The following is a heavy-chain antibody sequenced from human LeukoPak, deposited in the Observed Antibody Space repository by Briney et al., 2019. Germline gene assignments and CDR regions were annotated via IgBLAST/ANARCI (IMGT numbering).Heavy chain of an antibody. J-gene: IGHJ4*02. CDR3: ARVRATGAHDC. CDR1: GGSISGYY. D-gene: IGHD7-27*01. Sequence: SETLSLTCTVSGGSISGYYWSWLRQPPAKGLEWIGEINHRGSTNYNPSLKSRVTISVDTSKNQFSLKLSSVTAADTAVYYCARVRATGAHDCWGQGTLVTVSS. V-gene: IGHV4-34*01. CDR2: INHRGST.